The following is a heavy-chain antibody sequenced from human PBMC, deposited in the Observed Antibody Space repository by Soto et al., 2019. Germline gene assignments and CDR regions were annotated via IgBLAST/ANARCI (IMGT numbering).Heavy chain of an antibody. CDR1: GGSVSSGSYY. CDR3: AAQRRAYYYDSSGYLGY. Sequence: SETLSLTCTVSGGSVSSGSYYWSWIRQPPGKGLEWIGYIYYSGSTNYNPSLKSRVTISVDTSKNQFSLKLSSVTAADTVVYYCAAQRRAYYYDSSGYLGYWGQGTLVTVS. J-gene: IGHJ4*02. D-gene: IGHD3-22*01. CDR2: IYYSGST. V-gene: IGHV4-61*01.